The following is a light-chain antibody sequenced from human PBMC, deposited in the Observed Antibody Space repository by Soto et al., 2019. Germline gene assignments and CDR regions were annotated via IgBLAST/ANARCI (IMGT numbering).Light chain of an antibody. CDR2: GAS. J-gene: IGKJ1*01. CDR1: QSVSSSY. CDR3: QQYGSSPRT. V-gene: IGKV3-20*01. Sequence: EIVLTQSPGTLFLSPGERATLSCRASQSVSSSYLAWYQQKPGQAPRLLIYGASSRATGLPDRFSGSGSGTDFTLTISRLVPEDFAVYYCQQYGSSPRTFGQGTRVDIK.